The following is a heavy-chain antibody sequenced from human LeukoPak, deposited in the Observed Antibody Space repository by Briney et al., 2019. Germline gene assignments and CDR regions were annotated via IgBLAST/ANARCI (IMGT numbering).Heavy chain of an antibody. J-gene: IGHJ4*02. CDR3: ARGPTRNYFDY. Sequence: SETLSLTCTVSGGTISRYYWSWIRQPPGKGLEWIGYIYYSGSTNYNPSLKSRVTISVDTSKNQFSLKLSSVTAADTAVYYCARGPTRNYFDYWGQGTLVAVSS. CDR1: GGTISRYY. CDR2: IYYSGST. V-gene: IGHV4-59*01.